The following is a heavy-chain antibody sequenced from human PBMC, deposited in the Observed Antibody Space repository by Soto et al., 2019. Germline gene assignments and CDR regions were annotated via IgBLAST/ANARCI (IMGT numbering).Heavy chain of an antibody. Sequence: PGGSLRRSWAASGFTFDYYAMHGVRQAPGKGLEWVSGISGNSGSIGYADSVKGRFTISRDNAKNSLYLQMNSLRAEDTALYYCAKDKGPLVRGENGTSYYYYGMDVWGQGPTVTVYS. CDR1: GFTFDYYA. V-gene: IGHV3-9*01. J-gene: IGHJ6*02. CDR2: ISGNSGSI. D-gene: IGHD3-10*01. CDR3: AKDKGPLVRGENGTSYYYYGMDV.